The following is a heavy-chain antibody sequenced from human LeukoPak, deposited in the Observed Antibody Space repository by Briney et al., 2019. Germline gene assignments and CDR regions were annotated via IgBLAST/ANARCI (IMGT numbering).Heavy chain of an antibody. Sequence: GGSLRLSCAASGFTFDDYGMSWVRQAPGKGLEWVSGINWNGGSTGYADSVKGRFTISRDNAKNSMYLEMNSLRTEETALNYCEKDVSGGEQQLSVYGYSFDIWGQGTMVTVSS. J-gene: IGHJ3*02. CDR1: GFTFDDYG. V-gene: IGHV3-20*04. CDR3: EKDVSGGEQQLSVYGYSFDI. CDR2: INWNGGST. D-gene: IGHD6-13*01.